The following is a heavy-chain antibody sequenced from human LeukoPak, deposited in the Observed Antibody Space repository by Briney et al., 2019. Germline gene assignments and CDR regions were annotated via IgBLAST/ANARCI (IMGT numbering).Heavy chain of an antibody. CDR2: IYTSGST. Sequence: NPSETLSLTCTVSGGSISTYYWSWIRQPAGKGLEWIGRIYTSGSTNYNPSLKSRVTMSVDTYKNQFSLKLSSVTAADTAVYYCARESPYNWNYYYYYYYGMDVWGQGTTVTVSS. CDR3: ARESPYNWNYYYYYYYGMDV. J-gene: IGHJ6*02. D-gene: IGHD1-7*01. V-gene: IGHV4-4*07. CDR1: GGSISTYY.